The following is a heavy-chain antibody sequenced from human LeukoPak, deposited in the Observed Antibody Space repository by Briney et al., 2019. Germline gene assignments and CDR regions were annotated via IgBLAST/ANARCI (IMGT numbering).Heavy chain of an antibody. CDR1: GFTFTSSA. J-gene: IGHJ4*02. CDR3: AAPSRIQLDY. Sequence: PVKVSCKAFGFTFTSSAVQWARQARGRRLEWIGWIVVGSGNTNYAQMFQGRVTITRDMSTSTAYMELSSLRSEDTAVYYCAAPSRIQLDYWGQGTLVTVSS. D-gene: IGHD5-18*01. V-gene: IGHV1-58*01. CDR2: IVVGSGNT.